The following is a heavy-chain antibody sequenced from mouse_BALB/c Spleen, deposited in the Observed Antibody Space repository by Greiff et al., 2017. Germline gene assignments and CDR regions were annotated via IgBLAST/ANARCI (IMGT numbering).Heavy chain of an antibody. J-gene: IGHJ4*01. CDR2: INPSNGRT. Sequence: QVQLQQPGAELVKPGASVKLSCKASGYTFTSYWMHWVKQRPGQGLEWIGEINPSNGRTNYNEKFKSKATLTVDKSSSTAYMQLSSLTSEDSAVYYCAWYDYDVGYYAMDYWGQGTSVTVSS. V-gene: IGHV1S81*02. CDR1: GYTFTSYW. CDR3: AWYDYDVGYYAMDY. D-gene: IGHD2-4*01.